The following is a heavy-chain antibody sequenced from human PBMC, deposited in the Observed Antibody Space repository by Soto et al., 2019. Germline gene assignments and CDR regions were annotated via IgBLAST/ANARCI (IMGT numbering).Heavy chain of an antibody. CDR1: GYPFTRYS. J-gene: IGHJ6*02. CDR2: ISGYNGDT. CDR3: ARASLTIFGAPYGMDV. D-gene: IGHD3-3*01. V-gene: IGHV1-18*04. Sequence: ASGKVSCKASGYPFTRYSIRGVRQAPGQGLEWMGWISGYNGDTEYSKNFQGRLTMTIDTSTTTASMELRSLRSDDTAVYYCARASLTIFGAPYGMDVWGQGTSVTVSS.